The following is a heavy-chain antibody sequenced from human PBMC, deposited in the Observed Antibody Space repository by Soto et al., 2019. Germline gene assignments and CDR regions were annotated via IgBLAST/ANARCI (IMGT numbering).Heavy chain of an antibody. D-gene: IGHD3-22*01. CDR3: ARDDGDLPGYYDSSGYYGY. CDR2: IIPIFGTA. V-gene: IGHV1-69*12. J-gene: IGHJ4*02. CDR1: GGTFSSYA. Sequence: QVQLVQSGAEVKKPGSSVKVSCKASGGTFSSYAISWVRQAPGQGLEWMGGIIPIFGTANYAQKFQGRVTITADESTSTAYMELSSLRSEDTAVYYCARDDGDLPGYYDSSGYYGYWGQGTLVTVSS.